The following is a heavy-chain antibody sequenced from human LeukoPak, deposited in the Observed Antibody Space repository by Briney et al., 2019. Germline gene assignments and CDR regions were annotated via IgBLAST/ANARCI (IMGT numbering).Heavy chain of an antibody. J-gene: IGHJ5*02. CDR1: GGTFSSYA. CDR3: ARDPGYSSSWYVWFDR. D-gene: IGHD6-13*01. CDR2: IIPFLGIA. V-gene: IGHV1-69*04. Sequence: SVRVSCKASGGTFSSYAISWVRQAPGQGLEWMGRIIPFLGIANYAQKFQGRVTITADKSTSTAYMELSSLRSEDTAVYYCARDPGYSSSWYVWFDRWGQGTLVTVSS.